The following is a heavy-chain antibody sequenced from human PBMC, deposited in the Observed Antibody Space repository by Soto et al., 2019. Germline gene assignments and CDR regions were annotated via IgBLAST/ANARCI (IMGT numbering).Heavy chain of an antibody. CDR3: ARVAVAETPCHYYMDV. J-gene: IGHJ6*03. CDR2: IWYDGSNK. V-gene: IGHV3-33*01. Sequence: QVQLVESGGGVVQPGRSLRLSCAASGFTFRSYGMHWVRQAPGKGLEWVAVIWYDGSNKYYADSVKGRFTISRDNSKNPLYLQMNSLRAEDTAGYYCARVAVAETPCHYYMDVLGKGTTVTVSS. CDR1: GFTFRSYG. D-gene: IGHD6-19*01.